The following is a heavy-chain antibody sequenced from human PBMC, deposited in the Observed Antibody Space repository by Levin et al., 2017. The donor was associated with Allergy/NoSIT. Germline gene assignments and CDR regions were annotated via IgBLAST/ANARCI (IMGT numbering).Heavy chain of an antibody. D-gene: IGHD3-10*01. CDR1: GFTFSSYG. J-gene: IGHJ6*02. Sequence: LSLTCAASGFTFSSYGMHWVRQAPGKGLEWVAVISYDGSNKYYADSVKGRFTISRDNSKNTLYLQMNSLRAEDTAVYYCAKDNSGNTMVRGVIITRDYYYGMDVWGQGTTVTVSS. CDR2: ISYDGSNK. CDR3: AKDNSGNTMVRGVIITRDYYYGMDV. V-gene: IGHV3-30*18.